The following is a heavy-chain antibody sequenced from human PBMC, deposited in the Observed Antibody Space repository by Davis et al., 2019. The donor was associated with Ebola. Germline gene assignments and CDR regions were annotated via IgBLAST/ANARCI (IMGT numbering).Heavy chain of an antibody. V-gene: IGHV3-23*01. CDR1: GFIFSNYA. D-gene: IGHD1-26*01. Sequence: PGGSLRLSCAASGFIFSNYAMSWVRQAPGKGLEWVAAIGGSGGSTYYADSVKGRFTISRDNSKSSLYLQMHTLRVDDTAVYYCAKDSTAGALGGYWGQGTLVTVSS. CDR2: IGGSGGST. CDR3: AKDSTAGALGGY. J-gene: IGHJ4*02.